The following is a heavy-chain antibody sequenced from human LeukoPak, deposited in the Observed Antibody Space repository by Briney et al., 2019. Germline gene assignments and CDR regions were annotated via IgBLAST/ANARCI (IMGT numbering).Heavy chain of an antibody. D-gene: IGHD3-3*01. Sequence: GGSLRLSCAASGFTFSSYAMSWVRQAPGKGLEWVSAISGSGGSTYYADSVKGRFTISRDNSKNTLYLQMNSLRAEDTAVYYCAKDQSLRFLEWLSHYNPFDYWGQGTLVTVSS. V-gene: IGHV3-23*01. CDR3: AKDQSLRFLEWLSHYNPFDY. CDR2: ISGSGGST. CDR1: GFTFSSYA. J-gene: IGHJ4*02.